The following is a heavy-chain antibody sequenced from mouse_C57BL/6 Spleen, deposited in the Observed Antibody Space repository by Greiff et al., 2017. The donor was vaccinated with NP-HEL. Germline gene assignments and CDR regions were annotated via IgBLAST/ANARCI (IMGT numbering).Heavy chain of an antibody. CDR2: IDPSDSYT. D-gene: IGHD1-1*01. Sequence: VKLQQPGAELVKPGASVKLSCKASGYTFTSYWMQWVKQRPGQGLEWIGEIDPSDSYTNYNQKFKGKATLTVDTSSSTAYMQLSSLTSEDSAVYYCARKITTVVAVLSYWYFDVWGTGTTVTVSS. CDR1: GYTFTSYW. V-gene: IGHV1-50*01. CDR3: ARKITTVVAVLSYWYFDV. J-gene: IGHJ1*03.